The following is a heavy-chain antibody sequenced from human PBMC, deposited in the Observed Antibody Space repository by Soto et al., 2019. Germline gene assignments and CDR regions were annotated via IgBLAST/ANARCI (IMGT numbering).Heavy chain of an antibody. D-gene: IGHD6-19*01. Sequence: PSETLSLTCSVSGDSISSGVYYWTWIRQHPGKGLEWIGYIYYNGSTHYNPSLKSRTTISLDTSKNQFSLRLSSVTAVDTAIYYCARGVAVARLYWFDPWGQGTPVTVS. V-gene: IGHV4-31*03. CDR2: IYYNGST. J-gene: IGHJ5*02. CDR1: GDSISSGVYY. CDR3: ARGVAVARLYWFDP.